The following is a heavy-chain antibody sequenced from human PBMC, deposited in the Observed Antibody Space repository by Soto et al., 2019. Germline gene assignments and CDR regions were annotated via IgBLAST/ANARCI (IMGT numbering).Heavy chain of an antibody. V-gene: IGHV1-18*01. CDR1: GYSFSYYG. CDR2: INPYNGNR. CDR3: ARDRLRGFDNSGFYS. D-gene: IGHD3-9*01. J-gene: IGHJ4*02. Sequence: QVQLVQSGAELRKPGASVKVSCQTSGYSFSYYGINWVRQAPGQGLEWMGWINPYNGNRNYAQRFEDRLTMTTLTSINTIYMELKNLKSEDTAIYYCARDRLRGFDNSGFYSWGQGTPVTVSS.